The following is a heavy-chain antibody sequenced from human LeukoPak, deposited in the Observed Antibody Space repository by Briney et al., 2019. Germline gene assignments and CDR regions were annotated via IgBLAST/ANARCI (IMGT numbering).Heavy chain of an antibody. V-gene: IGHV4-61*02. CDR1: GGSISSGSYY. CDR2: IYTSGST. D-gene: IGHD4-17*01. J-gene: IGHJ4*02. Sequence: KPSETLSLTCTVSGGSISSGSYYWSWIRQPAGKGLEWIGRIYTSGSTNYNPSLKSRVTISVDTSKKQISLKLRSVTAADTAIYYCARAPVYGDFFFDYWGQGTLVTVSS. CDR3: ARAPVYGDFFFDY.